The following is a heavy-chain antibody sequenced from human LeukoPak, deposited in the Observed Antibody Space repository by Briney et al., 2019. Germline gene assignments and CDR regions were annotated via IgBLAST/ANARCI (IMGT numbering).Heavy chain of an antibody. CDR1: GYTFANFG. J-gene: IGHJ4*02. CDR2: ISVYNGNT. D-gene: IGHD2-2*02. CDR3: ARTCSSSSCYMVH. Sequence: ASVKVSCKASGYTFANFGITWVRQAPGQGLEWMGWISVYNGNTNYAQNLQGRVTLTTDTSTSTAYMELRSLKSDDTALYYCARTCSSSSCYMVHWGQGTLVTVSS. V-gene: IGHV1-18*01.